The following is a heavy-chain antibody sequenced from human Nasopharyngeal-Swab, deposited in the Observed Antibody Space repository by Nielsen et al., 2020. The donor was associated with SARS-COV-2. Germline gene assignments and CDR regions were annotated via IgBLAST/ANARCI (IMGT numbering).Heavy chain of an antibody. CDR3: ARQFLSQWLVLWYFDL. D-gene: IGHD6-19*01. CDR2: IYYSGST. J-gene: IGHJ2*01. CDR1: GGSISSGDYY. V-gene: IGHV4-30-4*01. Sequence: SETLSLTCTVSGGSISSGDYYWSWIRQPPGKGLEWIGYIYYSGSTYYNPSLKSRVTISVDTSKNQFSLKLSSVTAADTAVYYCARQFLSQWLVLWYFDLWGRGTLVTVSS.